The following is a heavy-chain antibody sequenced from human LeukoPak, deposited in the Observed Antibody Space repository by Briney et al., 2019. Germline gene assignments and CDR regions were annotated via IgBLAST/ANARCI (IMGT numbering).Heavy chain of an antibody. V-gene: IGHV3-66*01. CDR3: ARESDYVWGSYRYIDY. D-gene: IGHD3-16*02. J-gene: IGHJ4*02. CDR2: IYSGGST. Sequence: QAGGSLRLSCAASGFTVSSNYMSWVRQAPGKGLEWVSVIYSGGSTYYADSVKGRFTISRDNSKNTLYLQMNSLRAEDTAVYYCARESDYVWGSYRYIDYWGRGTLVTVSS. CDR1: GFTVSSNY.